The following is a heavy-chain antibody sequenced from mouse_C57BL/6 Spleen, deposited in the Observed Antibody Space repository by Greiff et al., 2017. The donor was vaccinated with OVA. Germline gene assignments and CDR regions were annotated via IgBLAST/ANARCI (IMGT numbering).Heavy chain of an antibody. CDR1: GYTFTDYY. Sequence: VQLQQSGPELVKPGASVKISCKASGYTFTDYYMNWVKQSHGKSLEWIGDINPNNGGTSYNQKFKGKATLTVDKSSSTAYMELRSLTSEDSAVYYCARGTARATLYAMDYWGQGTSVTVSS. J-gene: IGHJ4*01. CDR2: INPNNGGT. D-gene: IGHD3-1*01. V-gene: IGHV1-26*01. CDR3: ARGTARATLYAMDY.